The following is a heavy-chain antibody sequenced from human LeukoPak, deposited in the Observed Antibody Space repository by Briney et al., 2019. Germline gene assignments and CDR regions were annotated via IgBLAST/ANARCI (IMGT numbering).Heavy chain of an antibody. V-gene: IGHV4-59*01. CDR3: ARAPRYCSGGSCFDY. D-gene: IGHD2-15*01. CDR2: IYYSGST. Sequence: SETLSLTCTVSGGSISSYYWSWIRQPPGKGLEWIGYIYYSGSTNYNPSLKSRVTISVDTSKNQFSLKLSSVTAADTAVYYCARAPRYCSGGSCFDYWGQGTLVTVSS. J-gene: IGHJ4*02. CDR1: GGSISSYY.